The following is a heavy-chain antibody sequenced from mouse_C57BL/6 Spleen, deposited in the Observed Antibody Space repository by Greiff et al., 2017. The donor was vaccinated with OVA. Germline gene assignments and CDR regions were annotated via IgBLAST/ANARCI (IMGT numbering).Heavy chain of an antibody. J-gene: IGHJ1*03. Sequence: DVQLQESGPGMVKPSQSLSLTCTVTGYSITSGYDWHWIRHFPGNKLEWMGYISYSGSTNYNPSLKSRISITHDTSKNHFFLKLNSVTTEDTATYYCARAVPERDWYFDVWGTGTTVTVSS. V-gene: IGHV3-1*01. CDR1: GYSITSGYD. CDR3: ARAVPERDWYFDV. D-gene: IGHD1-1*01. CDR2: ISYSGST.